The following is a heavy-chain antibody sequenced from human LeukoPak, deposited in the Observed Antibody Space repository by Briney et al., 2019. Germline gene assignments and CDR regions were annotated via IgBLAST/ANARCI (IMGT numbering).Heavy chain of an antibody. D-gene: IGHD4-23*01. CDR3: YGANAEH. J-gene: IGHJ1*01. V-gene: IGHV3-74*03. CDR2: TNTDGSST. Sequence: PGGSLRLSCAASGFTFSSYWMHWVRQAPGKGLLWVSGTNTDGSSTMYADSVKGRFTIARDNAKNTLYLQMNSLRAEDTAVYYCYGANAEHWGQGTLVSVSS. CDR1: GFTFSSYW.